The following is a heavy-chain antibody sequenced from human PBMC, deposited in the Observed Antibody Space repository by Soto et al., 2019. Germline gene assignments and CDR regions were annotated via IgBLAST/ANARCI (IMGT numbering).Heavy chain of an antibody. Sequence: SETLSLTCAVSGGSISSGGYSWSWIRQPPGKGLEWIGYIYHSGSTFYNPSLKSRATISIDKSKNQFSLKLSSVTAADTAVYYCVRESTTSGPNWFDTWGPGILVTVSS. CDR3: VRESTTSGPNWFDT. V-gene: IGHV4-30-2*01. CDR2: IYHSGST. J-gene: IGHJ5*02. CDR1: GGSISSGGYS. D-gene: IGHD1-1*01.